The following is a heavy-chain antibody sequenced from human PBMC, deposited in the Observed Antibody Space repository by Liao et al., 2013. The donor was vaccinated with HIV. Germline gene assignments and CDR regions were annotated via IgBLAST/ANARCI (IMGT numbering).Heavy chain of an antibody. D-gene: IGHD2-2*01. CDR1: GGSISTYY. V-gene: IGHV4-4*07. CDR3: ATLTDDIVVVPPAKYFQH. CDR2: IYTSGST. J-gene: IGHJ1*01. Sequence: QVQLQESGPGLVKPSETLSLTCTVSGGSISTYYWSWIRQPAGKGLEWIGRIYTSGSTNYNPSLKSRVTMSVDTSKNQFSLKLSSVTAADTAVYYCATLTDDIVVVPPAKYFQHWGQGTLVTVSS.